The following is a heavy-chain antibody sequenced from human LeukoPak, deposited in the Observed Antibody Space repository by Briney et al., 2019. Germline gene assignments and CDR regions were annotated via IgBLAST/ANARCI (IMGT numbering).Heavy chain of an antibody. J-gene: IGHJ4*02. CDR2: MNPNSGNT. CDR3: ARGRGRRSSGWYVVDY. V-gene: IGHV1-8*01. CDR1: GYTFTSYD. D-gene: IGHD6-19*01. Sequence: GASVKVSCKASGYTFTSYDINWVRQATGQGLEWMGWMNPNSGNTGYAQKFQGRVTMTRNTSISTAYMELSSLRSEDTAVYYCARGRGRRSSGWYVVDYWGQGTLVTVSS.